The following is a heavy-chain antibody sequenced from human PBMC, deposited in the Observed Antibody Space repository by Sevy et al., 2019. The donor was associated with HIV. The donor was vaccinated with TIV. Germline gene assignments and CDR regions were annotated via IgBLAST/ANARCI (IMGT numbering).Heavy chain of an antibody. Sequence: GGSLRLSCAASGFTFSNYYMSWIRQAPGKGLEWVSYISGSGSTIYYADSVKGRFTISRDNDKTSLFLQMDSLRAEDTALYDCARALWFGGIWGNWFDPWGQGSLVTVSS. CDR3: ARALWFGGIWGNWFDP. D-gene: IGHD3-10*01. J-gene: IGHJ5*02. CDR2: ISGSGSTI. V-gene: IGHV3-11*04. CDR1: GFTFSNYY.